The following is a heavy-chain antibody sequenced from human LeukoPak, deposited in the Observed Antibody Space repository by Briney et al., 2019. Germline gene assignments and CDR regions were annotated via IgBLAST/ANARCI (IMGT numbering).Heavy chain of an antibody. J-gene: IGHJ4*02. CDR2: IIPILGIA. CDR3: ASVDTAMAEFDY. Sequence: GASVKVSCMASGGTFSSYAISWVRQAPGQGLEWMGRIIPILGIANYAQKFQSRVTITADKSTSTAYMELSSLRSEDTAVYYCASVDTAMAEFDYWGQGTLVTVSS. CDR1: GGTFSSYA. D-gene: IGHD5-18*01. V-gene: IGHV1-69*04.